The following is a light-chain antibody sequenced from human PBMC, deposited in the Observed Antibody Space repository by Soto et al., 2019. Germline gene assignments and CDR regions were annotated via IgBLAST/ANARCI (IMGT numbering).Light chain of an antibody. J-gene: IGKJ4*01. CDR2: GAS. CDR3: QQYKDWPPLT. V-gene: IGKV3D-15*01. Sequence: EIVMTQSPLTLSVSPGERATLSCRASQNININLAWYQQRPGQAPRVLIYGASSRASGIPDRFSGSGSGTAFTLNINRLEPDDVAFYYCQQYKDWPPLTFGGGTRVEIK. CDR1: QNININ.